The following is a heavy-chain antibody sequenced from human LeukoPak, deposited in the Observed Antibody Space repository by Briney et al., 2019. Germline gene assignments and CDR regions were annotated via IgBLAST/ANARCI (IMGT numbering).Heavy chain of an antibody. D-gene: IGHD3-22*01. J-gene: IGHJ3*02. Sequence: GGSLRLSCAASGFTFSGYAMSWVRQAPGKGLEWVSSSGDNTRYADSVKGRFTISRDNSKNTLDLQMDGLRAEDTAVYYCAKSWRYYDGSNYYAFDIWGQGTMVTVSS. CDR3: AKSWRYYDGSNYYAFDI. V-gene: IGHV3-23*01. CDR1: GFTFSGYA. CDR2: SGDNT.